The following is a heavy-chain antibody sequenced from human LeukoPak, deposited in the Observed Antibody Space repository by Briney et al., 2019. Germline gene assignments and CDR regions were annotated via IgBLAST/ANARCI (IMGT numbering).Heavy chain of an antibody. V-gene: IGHV4-39*01. CDR1: GGSISSSNYY. Sequence: SETLSLTCTVSGGSISSSNYYWGWVRQPPGKGLEWIGSIYYSGSTYYNPSLKSRVTISVDTSKNQFSLKLSSVTAADTAVYYCARIGAGVNFDYWGQGTLVTVSS. CDR2: IYYSGST. J-gene: IGHJ4*02. CDR3: ARIGAGVNFDY. D-gene: IGHD2-8*01.